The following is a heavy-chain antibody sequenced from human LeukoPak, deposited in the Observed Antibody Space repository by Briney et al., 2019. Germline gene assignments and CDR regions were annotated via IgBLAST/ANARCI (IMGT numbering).Heavy chain of an antibody. Sequence: PSETLSLTCTVSGGSISSGGYYWSWTRQHPGQGLEWIGYIYYSGSTYSNPYLKSRVTISVDTSKNQFSLNLSSVTAADTAVYYCARYCSSTNCYKGGFDPWGQGTLVTVSS. CDR3: ARYCSSTNCYKGGFDP. CDR2: IYYSGST. V-gene: IGHV4-31*03. D-gene: IGHD2-2*02. J-gene: IGHJ5*02. CDR1: GGSISSGGYY.